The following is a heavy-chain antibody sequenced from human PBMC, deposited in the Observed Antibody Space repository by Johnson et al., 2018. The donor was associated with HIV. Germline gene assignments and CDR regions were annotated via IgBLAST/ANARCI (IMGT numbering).Heavy chain of an antibody. CDR2: IYTGGST. Sequence: VQLVESGGGLVQPGGSLRLSCAASGFTVSSNYMSWVRQAPGTGLEWVSVIYTGGSTYYAESVKDRFTISGDNSKTTLFLQMNSLRAEDTAVYYRARGLYYRYERGAFDIWGQGTMVTVSS. D-gene: IGHD3-16*02. CDR3: ARGLYYRYERGAFDI. V-gene: IGHV3-66*01. J-gene: IGHJ3*02. CDR1: GFTVSSNY.